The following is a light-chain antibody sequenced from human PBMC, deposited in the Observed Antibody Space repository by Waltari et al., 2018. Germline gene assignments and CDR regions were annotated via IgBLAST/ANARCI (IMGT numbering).Light chain of an antibody. Sequence: DIQMTQSPSTLSASVGYRVTIYCRASQRVGTLLAWYQQKPGKAPKLLIYMASSLESGVPSRFSGSGSGTEFTLTISSLQPDDFATYSCQQYSSFSTFGQGTKVDI. CDR2: MAS. CDR1: QRVGTL. CDR3: QQYSSFST. V-gene: IGKV1-5*03. J-gene: IGKJ2*01.